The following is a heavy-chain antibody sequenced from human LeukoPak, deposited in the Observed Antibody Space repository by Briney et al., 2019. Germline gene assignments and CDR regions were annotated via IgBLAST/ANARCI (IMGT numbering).Heavy chain of an antibody. Sequence: GGSLRLSCTASGFTFSAYAMMWVRQAPGKGPEWVSAIRGGGGSAFYADSVKGRFTISRDNSKYTLFLQMNSLRAEDTAVYYCARDLNGDYIGAFDMWGPGTMDTVSS. J-gene: IGHJ3*02. V-gene: IGHV3-23*01. CDR1: GFTFSAYA. D-gene: IGHD4-17*01. CDR2: IRGGGGSA. CDR3: ARDLNGDYIGAFDM.